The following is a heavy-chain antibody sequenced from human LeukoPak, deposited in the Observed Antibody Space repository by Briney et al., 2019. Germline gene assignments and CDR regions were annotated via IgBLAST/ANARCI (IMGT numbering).Heavy chain of an antibody. D-gene: IGHD1-26*01. CDR3: SRELPNLDC. Sequence: PGRSLRLSCAASGFTFSSYAMHWVRQAPGKGLEWVGRIKSKGDGGTTDYAAPVKGRFTISRDDSKNTLYLQMNSLKTEDTAVYYCSRELPNLDCWGQGTLVTVSS. J-gene: IGHJ4*02. V-gene: IGHV3-15*01. CDR1: GFTFSSYA. CDR2: IKSKGDGGTT.